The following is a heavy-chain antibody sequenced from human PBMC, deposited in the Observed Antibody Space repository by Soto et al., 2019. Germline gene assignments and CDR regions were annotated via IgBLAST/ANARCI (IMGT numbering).Heavy chain of an antibody. CDR3: ATDPMTTTPVEEYFPW. CDR1: GFTFNTYA. CDR2: ISYHGINF. V-gene: IGHV3-30*01. D-gene: IGHD3-22*01. Sequence: QVQLVESGGGMVQPGTSLRLSCAASGFTFNTYAFHWVRQAPGKGLEWLAVISYHGINFYYANSVKGRFTISRDNSRNTVYLQMNRLRCEDTGVYYCATDPMTTTPVEEYFPWWGRGTQVTVS. J-gene: IGHJ4*02.